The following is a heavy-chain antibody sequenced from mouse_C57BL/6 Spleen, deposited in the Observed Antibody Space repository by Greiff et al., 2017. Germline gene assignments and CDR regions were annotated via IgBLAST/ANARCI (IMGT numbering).Heavy chain of an antibody. CDR2: IDPSDSYT. D-gene: IGHD4-1*01. CDR1: GYTFTSYW. V-gene: IGHV1-69*01. J-gene: IGHJ2*01. Sequence: QVQLQQPGAELVMPGASVKLSCKASGYTFTSYWMHWVKQRPGQGLEWIGEIDPSDSYTNYNQKFKGKSTLTVDKSSSTAYMQLSSLTSEDSAVYYCARSLTGTEDYWGQGTTLTVSS. CDR3: ARSLTGTEDY.